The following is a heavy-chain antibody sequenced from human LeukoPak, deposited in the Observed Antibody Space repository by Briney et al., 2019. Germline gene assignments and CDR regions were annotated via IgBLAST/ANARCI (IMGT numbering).Heavy chain of an antibody. CDR3: ARGCYSGLLWFGELSRGGNWFDP. D-gene: IGHD3-10*01. CDR1: GGSISSGSYY. J-gene: IGHJ5*02. Sequence: PSETLSLTCTVSGGSISSGSYYWSWIRQPAGKGLEWIGRIYTSGSTNYNPSLKSRVTISVDTSKNQFSLKLSSVTAADTAVYYCARGCYSGLLWFGELSRGGNWFDPWGQGTLVTVSS. V-gene: IGHV4-61*02. CDR2: IYTSGST.